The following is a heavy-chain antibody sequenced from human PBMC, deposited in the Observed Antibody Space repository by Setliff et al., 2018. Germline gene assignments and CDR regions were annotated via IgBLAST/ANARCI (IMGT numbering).Heavy chain of an antibody. Sequence: PSETLSLTCTVSGGSISNYYWSWIRQPAGKGLEWIGRIYTSGSTNYNPSLKSRVTMSVDTSKNQFSLKLSSVTAADTAVYYCARDLVYCSGGSCYGLPDYWGQGTLVTVSS. CDR3: ARDLVYCSGGSCYGLPDY. CDR2: IYTSGST. D-gene: IGHD2-15*01. J-gene: IGHJ4*02. CDR1: GGSISNYY. V-gene: IGHV4-4*07.